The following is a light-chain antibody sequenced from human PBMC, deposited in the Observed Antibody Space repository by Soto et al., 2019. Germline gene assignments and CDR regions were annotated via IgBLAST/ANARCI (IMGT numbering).Light chain of an antibody. CDR3: QHYNSYSEA. V-gene: IGKV1-5*03. Sequence: DIQMTQSPSTLSGSVGDRVTITCRASQTISSWLAWYQQKPGKAPKLLIYKASTLKSGVPSRFSGSGSGTEFTLTISSLQPDDFAIYYCQHYNSYSEAFGQGTK. J-gene: IGKJ1*01. CDR1: QTISSW. CDR2: KAS.